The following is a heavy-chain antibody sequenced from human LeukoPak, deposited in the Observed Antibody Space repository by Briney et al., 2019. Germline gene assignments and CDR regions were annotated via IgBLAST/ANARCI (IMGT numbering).Heavy chain of an antibody. CDR2: ISAYNGNT. CDR3: ARFRTRYYDFWSGYGLDY. Sequence: ASVKVSCKASGYTFTSYGISWVRQAPGQGLEWMGWISAYNGNTNYAQKLQGRVTMTTDTSTSTAYMKLRSLRSDDTAVYYCARFRTRYYDFWSGYGLDYWGQGTLVTVSS. CDR1: GYTFTSYG. V-gene: IGHV1-18*01. J-gene: IGHJ4*02. D-gene: IGHD3-3*01.